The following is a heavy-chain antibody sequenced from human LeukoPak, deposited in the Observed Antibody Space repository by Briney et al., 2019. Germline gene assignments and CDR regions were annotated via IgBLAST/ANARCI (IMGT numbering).Heavy chain of an antibody. Sequence: SVKVSCKASGGTFSSYAISWVRQAPGQGLEWIGGIIPIFGTANYAQKFQGRVTITADKSTSTAYMELSSLRSEDTAVYYCAREGSIAAAGRYFDYWGQGTLVTVSS. V-gene: IGHV1-69*06. CDR2: IIPIFGTA. J-gene: IGHJ4*02. D-gene: IGHD6-13*01. CDR3: AREGSIAAAGRYFDY. CDR1: GGTFSSYA.